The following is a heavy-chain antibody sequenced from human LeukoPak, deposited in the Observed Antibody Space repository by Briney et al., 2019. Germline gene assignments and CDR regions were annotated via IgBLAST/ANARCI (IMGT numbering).Heavy chain of an antibody. CDR3: AKGYDSSGFYLDY. V-gene: IGHV3-30*02. CDR2: MRSDGSTK. CDR1: GFTFGNYG. D-gene: IGHD3-22*01. Sequence: GGSLRLSCAASGFTFGNYGMHWVRQAPGKGLEWVAYMRSDGSTKHYADSVKSRFTISRDNSKNTLYVQMNSLRAEDTAVYYCAKGYDSSGFYLDYWGRGTLVTVSS. J-gene: IGHJ4*02.